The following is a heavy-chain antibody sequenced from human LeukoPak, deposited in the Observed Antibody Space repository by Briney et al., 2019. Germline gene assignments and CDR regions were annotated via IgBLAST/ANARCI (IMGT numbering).Heavy chain of an antibody. J-gene: IGHJ5*02. Sequence: ASVKVSCKAFGYTFTSNYMHWVRRAPGQGPEWMGVISPSGGSTTYAQKFQGRVTMTTDTSTSTAYMELRSLRSDDTAVYYCARYYYYGSGSYHWFDPWGQGTLVTVSS. CDR2: ISPSGGST. V-gene: IGHV1-46*01. CDR1: GYTFTSNY. CDR3: ARYYYYGSGSYHWFDP. D-gene: IGHD3-10*01.